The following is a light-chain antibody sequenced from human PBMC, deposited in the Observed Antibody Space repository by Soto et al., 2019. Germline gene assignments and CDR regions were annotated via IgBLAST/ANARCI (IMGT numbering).Light chain of an antibody. V-gene: IGLV2-14*01. CDR2: EVN. CDR1: SSDVGGYNY. J-gene: IGLJ1*01. Sequence: QSVLTQPASVSGSPGQSITISCTGTSSDVGGYNYVSWYQQHPGEAPKLMIYEVNNRPSGVSNRFSGSKSGNTASLTISELQAEDEADYYCTSYTNGNTFVFGTGTKLTVL. CDR3: TSYTNGNTFV.